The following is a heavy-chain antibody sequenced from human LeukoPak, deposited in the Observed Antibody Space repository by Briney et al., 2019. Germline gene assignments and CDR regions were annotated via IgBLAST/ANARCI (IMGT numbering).Heavy chain of an antibody. Sequence: PSETLSLTCTVSGGSISSYYWSWIRQPPGKGLEWIGCIYYSGSTNYNPSLKSRVTISVDTSKNQFSLKLSSVTAADTAVYYCARQRFDYYDSSGYYYGFDYWGQGTLVTVSS. CDR2: IYYSGST. V-gene: IGHV4-59*01. CDR3: ARQRFDYYDSSGYYYGFDY. D-gene: IGHD3-22*01. J-gene: IGHJ4*02. CDR1: GGSISSYY.